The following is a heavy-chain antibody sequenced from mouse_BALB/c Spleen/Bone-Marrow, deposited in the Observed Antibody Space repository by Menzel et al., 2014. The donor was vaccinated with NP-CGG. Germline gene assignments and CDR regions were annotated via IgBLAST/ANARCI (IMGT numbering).Heavy chain of an antibody. V-gene: IGHV1-7*01. CDR1: GYTFTNYW. CDR3: ARIYYYGRDY. Sequence: VMLVESGAELAKPGASVKMSCKASGYTFTNYWMHWVKQRPGQGLEWIGYINPSTGYTEYNQKFKDKATLTADKSSSTAHMQLSSLTSEDSAVYYCARIYYYGRDYWGQGTTLTVSS. J-gene: IGHJ2*01. D-gene: IGHD1-1*01. CDR2: INPSTGYT.